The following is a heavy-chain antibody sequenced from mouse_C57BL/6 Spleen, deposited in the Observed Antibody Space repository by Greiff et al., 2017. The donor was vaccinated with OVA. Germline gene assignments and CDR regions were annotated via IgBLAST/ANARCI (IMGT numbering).Heavy chain of an antibody. CDR1: GFTFSDYY. J-gene: IGHJ1*03. CDR2: INYDGSST. D-gene: IGHD1-1*01. V-gene: IGHV5-16*01. Sequence: EVQRVESEGGLVQPGSSMKLSCTASGFTFSDYYMAWVRQVPEKGLEWVANINYDGSSTYYLDSLKSRFIISRDNAKNILYLQMSSLKSEDTATYYCAREGDYYYGSSYGWYFDVWGTGTTVTVSS. CDR3: AREGDYYYGSSYGWYFDV.